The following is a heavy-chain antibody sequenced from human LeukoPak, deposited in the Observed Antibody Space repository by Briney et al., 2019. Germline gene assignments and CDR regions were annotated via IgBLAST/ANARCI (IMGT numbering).Heavy chain of an antibody. CDR2: IKQDGSEK. D-gene: IGHD6-6*01. CDR3: VRALGSSSSDF. Sequence: PGGSLRLSCAASGFTFTNNWMSWVRQAPGKGLEWVANIKQDGSEKYYVDSVEGRFNISRDNAKNSLSLQMNSLRGEDTAVYCCVRALGSSSSDFWGQGTLVTVSS. CDR1: GFTFTNNW. V-gene: IGHV3-7*01. J-gene: IGHJ1*01.